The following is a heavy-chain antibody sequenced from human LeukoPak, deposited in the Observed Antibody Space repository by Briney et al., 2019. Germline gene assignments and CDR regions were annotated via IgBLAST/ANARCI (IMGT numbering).Heavy chain of an antibody. CDR3: ARSFAHVERYYFDY. Sequence: PGESLKISCKGSGYIFISYWIGWVRQLPGKGLEWMGIIYPGDSDTTYSPSFQGQVTISADKSINTAYLQWRSLKASDTAMYYCARSFAHVERYYFDYWGQGTLVSVSS. CDR1: GYIFISYW. J-gene: IGHJ4*02. D-gene: IGHD1-1*01. CDR2: IYPGDSDT. V-gene: IGHV5-51*03.